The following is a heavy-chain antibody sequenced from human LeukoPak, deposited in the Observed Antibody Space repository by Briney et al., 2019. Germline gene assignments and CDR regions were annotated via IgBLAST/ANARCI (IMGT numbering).Heavy chain of an antibody. J-gene: IGHJ4*02. V-gene: IGHV3-33*01. Sequence: GGSLRLSCAASGFTFSSYGMHWVRQAPGKGLEWVAVIWYDGSNKYYADSVKGRFTISRDNAKNSLYLQMNSLRAEDTAVYYCARDGSRITMVRGVTYWGQGTLVTVSS. CDR3: ARDGSRITMVRGVTY. CDR2: IWYDGSNK. D-gene: IGHD3-10*01. CDR1: GFTFSSYG.